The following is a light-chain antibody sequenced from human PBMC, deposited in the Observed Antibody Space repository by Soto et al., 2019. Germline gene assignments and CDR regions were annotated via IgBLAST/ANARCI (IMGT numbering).Light chain of an antibody. J-gene: IGKJ3*01. Sequence: EIVLTQSPATLSLSPGERATLSCRASQSVSSYLAWYQQKPGQAPRLLIYDASNRATGIPARFSGSGSVTDFTLTISSLEPEDFADYYCQQRSNWTFTFGPGTKVDIK. CDR1: QSVSSY. CDR2: DAS. CDR3: QQRSNWTFT. V-gene: IGKV3-11*01.